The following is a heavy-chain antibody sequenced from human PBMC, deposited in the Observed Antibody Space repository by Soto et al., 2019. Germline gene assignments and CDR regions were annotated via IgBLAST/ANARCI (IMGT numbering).Heavy chain of an antibody. V-gene: IGHV1-69*02. CDR2: IIPMLGIR. J-gene: IGHJ3*02. D-gene: IGHD2-21*01. CDR3: TIGSWSGEVFDI. Sequence: QVQLVQSGAEVKKPGSSVKVSCKDSGGTFSTYSMFWVRQAPGQGLEWMGRIIPMLGIRNYAQRFQDRVTNTADKSTAPAHMELSSLRSEDTALYYCTIGSWSGEVFDIWGQGTMVTVSS. CDR1: GGTFSTYS.